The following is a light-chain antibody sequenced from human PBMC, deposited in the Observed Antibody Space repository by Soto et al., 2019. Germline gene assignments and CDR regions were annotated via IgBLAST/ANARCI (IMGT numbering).Light chain of an antibody. CDR3: QQHSDRLT. J-gene: IGKJ4*01. CDR1: QSVDSY. Sequence: EIVLTQSPATLPLSPGERATLSCRASQSVDSYLAWYQQKPGQAPRLVIFDAFNRATGIPAMFSGSGSGTDFTLTISSLEPEDFAVYYCQQHSDRLTFGGGTRVEI. CDR2: DAF. V-gene: IGKV3-11*01.